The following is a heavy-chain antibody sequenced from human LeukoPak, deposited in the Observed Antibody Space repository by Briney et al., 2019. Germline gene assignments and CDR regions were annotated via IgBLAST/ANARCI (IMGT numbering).Heavy chain of an antibody. Sequence: SETLSLTCTVSGGSISSGGYYWSWTRQHPGKGLEWIGYIYYSGSTSYNPSLQSRVTISVDTSKNQFSLKLSSVTAADTAVYYCARESTSYYPDAFDFWGQGTMVTVSS. D-gene: IGHD3-22*01. J-gene: IGHJ3*01. V-gene: IGHV4-31*03. CDR2: IYYSGST. CDR1: GGSISSGGYY. CDR3: ARESTSYYPDAFDF.